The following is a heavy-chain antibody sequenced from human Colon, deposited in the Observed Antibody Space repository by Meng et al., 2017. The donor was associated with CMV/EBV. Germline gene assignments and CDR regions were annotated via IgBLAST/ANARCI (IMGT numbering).Heavy chain of an antibody. D-gene: IGHD2-2*02. CDR3: ARDLALVVPAAIQRSYYYYGMDV. CDR1: GFSLSSHG. Sequence: GESLKISCAASGFSLSSHGMHWVRQAPGKGLEWVSYISSSSSTIYYADSVKGRFTISRDNAKNSLYLQMNSLRAEDTAVYYCARDLALVVPAAIQRSYYYYGMDVWGQGTTVTVSS. J-gene: IGHJ6*02. CDR2: ISSSSSTI. V-gene: IGHV3-48*04.